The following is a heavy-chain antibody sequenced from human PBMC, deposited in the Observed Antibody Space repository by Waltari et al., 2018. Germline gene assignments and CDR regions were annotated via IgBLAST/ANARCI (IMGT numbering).Heavy chain of an antibody. CDR2: ISTYKGNT. D-gene: IGHD3-10*01. CDR1: GYTFIGYS. J-gene: IGHJ4*02. V-gene: IGHV1-18*01. Sequence: QVQLVQSGPEVKKPGASVKVSCKASGYTFIGYSISWVRQAPGQGLEWMGWISTYKGNTAQAQKLQGRLTMTTDTTANTVYMELRSLRSDDTAVYDCTRGDVTYDGSGSYHYWGQGTLVTVSS. CDR3: TRGDVTYDGSGSYHY.